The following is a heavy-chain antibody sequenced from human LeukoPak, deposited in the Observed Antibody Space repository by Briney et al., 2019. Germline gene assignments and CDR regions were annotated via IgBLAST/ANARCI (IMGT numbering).Heavy chain of an antibody. J-gene: IGHJ4*02. Sequence: GGSLRLSCAASGFTLSSYAMSWVRQAPGKGLEWVSAISDTGNTYHADSVKGRFTISRDNAKNSLYLQMNSLRAEDTALYYCARGGITIFGVVIHSDYWGQGTLVTVSS. CDR2: ISDTGNT. CDR3: ARGGITIFGVVIHSDY. V-gene: IGHV3-23*01. D-gene: IGHD3-3*01. CDR1: GFTLSSYA.